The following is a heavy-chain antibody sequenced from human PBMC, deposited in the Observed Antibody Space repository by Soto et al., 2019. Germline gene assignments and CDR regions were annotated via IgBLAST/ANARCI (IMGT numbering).Heavy chain of an antibody. D-gene: IGHD3-16*01. V-gene: IGHV1-18*01. CDR1: REANASSS. CDR2: ISAYNGNT. CDR3: ARDFTGWPPDGVDS. J-gene: IGHJ4*02. Sequence: AEVHSKESREANASSSRSSPRQATGQGLEWMGWISAYNGNTNYAQSLRGRVTMTTDESTSTAYMELRSLRYDDTAMYYCARDFTGWPPDGVDSWGQRTQVTVSS.